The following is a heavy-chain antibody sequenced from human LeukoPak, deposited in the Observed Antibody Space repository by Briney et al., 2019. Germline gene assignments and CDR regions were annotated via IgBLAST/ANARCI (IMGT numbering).Heavy chain of an antibody. CDR3: GRVTKGAGRLDY. CDR1: GGSISDYY. D-gene: IGHD2-8*01. J-gene: IGHJ4*02. Sequence: SETLSLTYSVSGGSISDYYWSWLRQTRGGALEGIGYIYYSGSTDYNPRLKSHVTLSVDTHKHQLSLNLRSMTAADAAVYLCGRVTKGAGRLDYWGQGTRVTVS. V-gene: IGHV4-59*13. CDR2: IYYSGST.